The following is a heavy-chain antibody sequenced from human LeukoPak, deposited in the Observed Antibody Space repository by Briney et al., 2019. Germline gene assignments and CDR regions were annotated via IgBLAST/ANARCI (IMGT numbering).Heavy chain of an antibody. CDR2: ISDNDGST. J-gene: IGHJ1*01. CDR1: GFTFKNYA. D-gene: IGHD5-18*01. Sequence: PGGSLRLSCAASGFTFKNYAMSWVCQTPGMGLEWVSAISDNDGSTYYTDSVKGRFTISRDNSKDTVYLQMNNLRAADTALYFCVRHDSYIPFWGQGSLVTVSS. CDR3: VRHDSYIPF. V-gene: IGHV3-23*01.